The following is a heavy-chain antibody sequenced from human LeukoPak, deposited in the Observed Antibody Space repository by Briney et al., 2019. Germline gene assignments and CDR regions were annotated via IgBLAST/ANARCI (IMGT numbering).Heavy chain of an antibody. CDR3: AKDRDSGWYYFDY. CDR1: GFTFDDYA. J-gene: IGHJ4*02. D-gene: IGHD6-19*01. CDR2: ISGDGGST. Sequence: GGSLRLSCAASGFTFDDYAMHWVRQAPGKGLEWVSLISGDGGSTYNADSVKGRFTISRDNGKNSLYLQMNSLRTEDTALYYCAKDRDSGWYYFDYWGQGTLVTVSS. V-gene: IGHV3-43*02.